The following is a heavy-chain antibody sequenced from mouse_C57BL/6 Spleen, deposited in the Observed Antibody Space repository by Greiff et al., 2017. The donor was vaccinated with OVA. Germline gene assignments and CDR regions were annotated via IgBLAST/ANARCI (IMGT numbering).Heavy chain of an antibody. V-gene: IGHV1-82*01. Sequence: QVQLKQSGPELVKPGASVKISCKASGYAFSSSWLNWVKQRPGKGLEWIGRIYPGDGDTNYNGKFKGKATLTADKSSSTAYMQLSSLTSEDSAVYFCAVYDYDYAMDYWGQGTSVTVSS. CDR3: AVYDYDYAMDY. D-gene: IGHD2-4*01. CDR1: GYAFSSSW. J-gene: IGHJ4*01. CDR2: IYPGDGDT.